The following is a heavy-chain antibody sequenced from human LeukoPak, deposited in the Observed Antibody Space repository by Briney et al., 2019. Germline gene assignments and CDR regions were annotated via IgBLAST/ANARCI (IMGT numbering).Heavy chain of an antibody. D-gene: IGHD3-10*01. J-gene: IGHJ3*02. CDR3: AKSNGYGLVDI. Sequence: SETLSLTCTVSGGSISSYYWSWIRQPPGKGLEWIGYIDYSGTNYNPSLKSRVTISVDTSKNQFSLKLTSVTAADTAVYYCAKSNGYGLVDIWGQGTMVTVSS. V-gene: IGHV4-59*12. CDR2: IDYSGT. CDR1: GGSISSYY.